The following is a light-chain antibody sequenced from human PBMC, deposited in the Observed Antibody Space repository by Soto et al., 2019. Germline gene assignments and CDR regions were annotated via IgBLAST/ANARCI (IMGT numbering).Light chain of an antibody. J-gene: IGKJ4*01. Sequence: DIQMTQSPSSLSASVGARVTITCQARQDSSTYLTWYQQKPGKAPTLLIYDASKLETGVPSRLRGPGSWTYFTFTTSSLQPDDIVTDYCHQYDNLPLSFGGGTKGEIK. CDR2: DAS. CDR3: HQYDNLPLS. CDR1: QDSSTY. V-gene: IGKV1-33*01.